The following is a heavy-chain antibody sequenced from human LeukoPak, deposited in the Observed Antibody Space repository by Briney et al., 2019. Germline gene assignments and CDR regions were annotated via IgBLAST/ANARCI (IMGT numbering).Heavy chain of an antibody. V-gene: IGHV1-46*01. D-gene: IGHD3-10*01. CDR1: GYTFTNYY. Sequence: ASGKVSCKASGYTFTNYYMHWVRQAPGQGLEWMGIINPNNGSTSYAQKFQGRVTMTRDTSTSTVYMELSSLRSEDTAVYPCARELYFGSGPYYLPSGRGLAAPWGQGTLVTVSS. J-gene: IGHJ5*02. CDR3: ARELYFGSGPYYLPSGRGLAAP. CDR2: INPNNGST.